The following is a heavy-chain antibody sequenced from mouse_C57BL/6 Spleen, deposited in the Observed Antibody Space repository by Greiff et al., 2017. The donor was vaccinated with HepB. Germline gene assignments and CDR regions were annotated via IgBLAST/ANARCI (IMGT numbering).Heavy chain of an antibody. CDR2: IDPETGGT. J-gene: IGHJ3*01. CDR3: TRPYDFDGAWFAY. CDR1: GYTFTDYE. D-gene: IGHD2-4*01. Sequence: QVQLQQSGAELVRPGASVTLSCKASGYTFTDYEMHWVKQTPVHGLEWIGAIDPETGGTAYNQKFKGKAILTADKSSSTAYMELRSLTSEDSAVYYCTRPYDFDGAWFAYWGQGTVVTVSA. V-gene: IGHV1-15*01.